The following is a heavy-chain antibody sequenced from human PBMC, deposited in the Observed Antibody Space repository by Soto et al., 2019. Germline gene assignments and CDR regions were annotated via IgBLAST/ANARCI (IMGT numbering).Heavy chain of an antibody. CDR1: GGSTSSDNY. D-gene: IGHD3-10*01. V-gene: IGHV4-31*03. J-gene: IGHJ5*02. Sequence: SETLSLTCTVSGGSTSSDNYWSWIRQHPGKGLEWIGYIYYSGSTYYNPSLKSRVTISVDTSKNQFSLKLSSVTAADTAVYYCARDQGSVSARVIDPWGQGTLVTVSS. CDR2: IYYSGST. CDR3: ARDQGSVSARVIDP.